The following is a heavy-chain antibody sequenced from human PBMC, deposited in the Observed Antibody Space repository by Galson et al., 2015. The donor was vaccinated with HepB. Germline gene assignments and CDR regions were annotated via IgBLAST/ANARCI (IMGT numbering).Heavy chain of an antibody. D-gene: IGHD3-10*01. Sequence: SLRLSCAASGFTFSYYAMHWFRQAPVKGLEWVADLSHAGRNKSYADSAKFRFTISTDNAQNSLYLQMNSLRDEDTAVYYCARVYFGSGSSSAYWYFDLWGRGALVTVSS. CDR1: GFTFSYYA. J-gene: IGHJ2*01. CDR2: LSHAGRNK. CDR3: ARVYFGSGSSSAYWYFDL. V-gene: IGHV3-30*07.